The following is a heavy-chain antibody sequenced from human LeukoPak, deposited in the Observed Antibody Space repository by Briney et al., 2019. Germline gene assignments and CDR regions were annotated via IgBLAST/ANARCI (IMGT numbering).Heavy chain of an antibody. J-gene: IGHJ5*02. Sequence: PSVTLSLTCTVSGGSISSDLYYWNWIRQPAGKGLEWIGRFYNSGRTNFNPSLKSRVTISADTSKNQFSLKLRSVTAADTAVYYCARGDLKSDWFDPWGQGTLVIVST. V-gene: IGHV4-61*02. D-gene: IGHD3-3*01. CDR2: FYNSGRT. CDR1: GGSISSDLYY. CDR3: ARGDLKSDWFDP.